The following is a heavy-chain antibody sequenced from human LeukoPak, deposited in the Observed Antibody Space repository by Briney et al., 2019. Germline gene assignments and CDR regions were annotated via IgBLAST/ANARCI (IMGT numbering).Heavy chain of an antibody. CDR2: IYSCGST. J-gene: IGHJ6*02. CDR1: GFTVSSNY. D-gene: IGHD2-15*01. Sequence: GGSLRLSCAASGFTVSSNYMCWVRQAPRQGLEWVPGIYSCGSTYYADSVKGRCTISRDNSNNTLYLQMNSLRAEDTAVYYCARTISIGVYGMDVWGQGTTVTVS. V-gene: IGHV3-66*01. CDR3: ARTISIGVYGMDV.